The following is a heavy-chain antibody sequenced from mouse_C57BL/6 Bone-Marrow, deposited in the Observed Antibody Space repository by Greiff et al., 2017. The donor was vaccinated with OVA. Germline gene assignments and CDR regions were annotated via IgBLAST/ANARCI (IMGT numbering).Heavy chain of an antibody. D-gene: IGHD4-1*01. CDR1: GFTFSSYA. V-gene: IGHV5-4*01. CDR2: ISDGGSYT. CDR3: ARELGRGFAY. J-gene: IGHJ3*01. Sequence: DVHLVESGGGLVKPGGSLKLSCAASGFTFSSYAMSWVRQTPEKRLEWVATISDGGSYTYYPDNVKGRFTISRDNAKNNLYLQMSHLKSEDTAMYYCARELGRGFAYWGQGTLVTVSA.